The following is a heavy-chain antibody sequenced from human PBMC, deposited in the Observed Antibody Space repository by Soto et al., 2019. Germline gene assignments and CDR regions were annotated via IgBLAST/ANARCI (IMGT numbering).Heavy chain of an antibody. D-gene: IGHD3-10*01. CDR1: GFSVSRNY. J-gene: IGHJ4*02. V-gene: IGHV3-53*01. CDR3: ARVPGRL. Sequence: GGGLIQPGTSLTLSCAAPGFSVSRNYMTWVRQAPGKGLEWVSFVYSGGATFYADSVKGRFILSRDDSQNTMYLQMNNLRAEDTAVYYCARVPGRLWGRGTLVTVAS. CDR2: VYSGGAT.